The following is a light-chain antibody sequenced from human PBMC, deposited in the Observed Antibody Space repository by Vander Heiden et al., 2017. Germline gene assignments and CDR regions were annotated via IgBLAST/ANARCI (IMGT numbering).Light chain of an antibody. CDR2: WAS. Sequence: DIVMTQSPDSLAVSLGERATINCKSSQSVLYSSNNKNYLAWYQQKPGQPPKLLIYWASTRESGVPDRFSGSGSGTDFTLSISSLQAEDVAVYYCQQDDSTPSTFGQGTKLELK. CDR3: QQDDSTPST. J-gene: IGKJ2*01. CDR1: QSVLYSSNNKNY. V-gene: IGKV4-1*01.